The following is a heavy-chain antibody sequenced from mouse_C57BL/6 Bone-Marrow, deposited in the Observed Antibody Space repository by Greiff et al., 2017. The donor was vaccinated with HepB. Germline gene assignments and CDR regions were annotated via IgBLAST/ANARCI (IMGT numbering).Heavy chain of an antibody. CDR2: ISSGGSYT. D-gene: IGHD4-1*01. CDR1: GFTFSSYG. V-gene: IGHV5-6*01. Sequence: EVQLVESGGDLVKPGGSLKLSCAASGFTFSSYGMSWVRPTPDKRLEWVATISSGGSYTYYPDSVKGRFTISRDNAKNTLYLQMSSLKSEDTAMYYCARHRLGAWFAYWGQGTLVTVSA. J-gene: IGHJ3*01. CDR3: ARHRLGAWFAY.